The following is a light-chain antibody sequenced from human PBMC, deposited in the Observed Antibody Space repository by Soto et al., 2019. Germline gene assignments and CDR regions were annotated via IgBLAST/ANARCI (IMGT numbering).Light chain of an antibody. CDR1: SSDVGSYNR. Sequence: QSVLTQPPSVSGSPGQSVTISCTGTSSDVGSYNRVSWYQQPPGTAPKLIIYDVSNRPSGVPDRFSGSKSVNTASLTISGLQAEDEADYYCSSYTNTNTYVFGTGTKLTVL. J-gene: IGLJ1*01. CDR3: SSYTNTNTYV. V-gene: IGLV2-18*02. CDR2: DVS.